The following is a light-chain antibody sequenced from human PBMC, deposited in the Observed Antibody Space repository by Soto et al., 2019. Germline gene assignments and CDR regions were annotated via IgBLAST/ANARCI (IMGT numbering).Light chain of an antibody. CDR1: SSNIGGHNY. V-gene: IGLV2-14*01. CDR3: SSYTTPSTVV. J-gene: IGLJ3*02. Sequence: QSALTQPPSVSGSPGQSITVSCTGTSSNIGGHNYVSWYQQHPGKVPKLIIYEDSNRPSGVPNRFSGSKSGNTASLTVSGLQAEDEAYYYCSSYTTPSTVVFGAGTQLTVL. CDR2: EDS.